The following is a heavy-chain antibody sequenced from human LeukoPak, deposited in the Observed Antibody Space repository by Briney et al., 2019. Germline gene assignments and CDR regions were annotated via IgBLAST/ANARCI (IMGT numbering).Heavy chain of an antibody. CDR1: GYTFTDYY. Sequence: ASVTVSCKASGYTFTDYYMHWVRQAPGQGLEWMGIINPSSGTTNYAQKFQGRVTMTRDMSTSTVYMELSSLRSEDTGVYYCARGPHKRTYDRDNWFDPWGQGTLVTVSS. D-gene: IGHD3-3*01. CDR2: INPSSGTT. J-gene: IGHJ5*02. V-gene: IGHV1-46*01. CDR3: ARGPHKRTYDRDNWFDP.